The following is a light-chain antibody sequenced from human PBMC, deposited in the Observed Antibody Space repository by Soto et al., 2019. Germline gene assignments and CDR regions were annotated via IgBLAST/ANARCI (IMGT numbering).Light chain of an antibody. CDR2: GAS. CDR1: QSVSSSY. CDR3: QQYGSSPWT. V-gene: IGKV3-20*01. Sequence: EIVLTQSPGTLSLSPGERATLSCRASQSVSSSYLAWYQQKPGQAPRLLIYGASSRATGIPDRFSGSRSGTDFTLTISRLEPEDFAVYYCQQYGSSPWTFGHGTKVEIK. J-gene: IGKJ1*01.